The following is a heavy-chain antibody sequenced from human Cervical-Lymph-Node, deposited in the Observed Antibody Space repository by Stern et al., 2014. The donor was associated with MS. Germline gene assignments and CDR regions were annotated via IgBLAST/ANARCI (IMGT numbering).Heavy chain of an antibody. V-gene: IGHV3-33*01. Sequence: QVQLVESGGGVVQPGRPLRLSCAASGFTFSSSGMHWVRQAPGKGLEWLGIIHSDGSNRYYADSVKGRFTISRDNSKNTLYLQMNSLRAEDTAVYYCAREGGNTAEYFQHWGQGTLVTVSS. CDR3: AREGGNTAEYFQH. J-gene: IGHJ1*01. CDR2: IHSDGSNR. CDR1: GFTFSSSG. D-gene: IGHD4-23*01.